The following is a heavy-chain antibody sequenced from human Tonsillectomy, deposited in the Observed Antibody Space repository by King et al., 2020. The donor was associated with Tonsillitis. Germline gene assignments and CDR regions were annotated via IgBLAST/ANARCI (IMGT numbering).Heavy chain of an antibody. J-gene: IGHJ2*01. V-gene: IGHV1-3*01. CDR1: GYTFTSNG. Sequence: VQLVQSGAEVKKPGASVKVSCKASGYTFTSNGMHWVRQAPGQRLEWMGWINAGNGNTKYSQKFQGRVTITRDTSARTVYMELSSLRSEDTAVYYCARVPSIVVVPAAMDWYFDLWGRGTLVTVSS. D-gene: IGHD2-2*01. CDR2: INAGNGNT. CDR3: ARVPSIVVVPAAMDWYFDL.